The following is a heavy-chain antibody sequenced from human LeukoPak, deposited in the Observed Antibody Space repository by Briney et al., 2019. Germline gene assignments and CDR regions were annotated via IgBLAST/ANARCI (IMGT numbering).Heavy chain of an antibody. CDR2: INHSGST. CDR1: GGSFSGYY. CDR3: ARFDRSSTSCYGFDY. D-gene: IGHD2-2*01. V-gene: IGHV4-34*01. Sequence: SETLSLTCAVYGGSFSGYYWSWIRQPPGKGLEWIGEINHSGSTNYNPSLKSRVTISVDTSKNQFSLKLSSVTAADTAVYYCARFDRSSTSCYGFDYWGQGTLVTVSS. J-gene: IGHJ4*02.